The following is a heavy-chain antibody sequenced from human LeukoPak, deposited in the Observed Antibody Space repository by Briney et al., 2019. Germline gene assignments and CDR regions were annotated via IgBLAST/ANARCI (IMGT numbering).Heavy chain of an antibody. V-gene: IGHV4-34*01. CDR1: GGSFSGYY. D-gene: IGHD1-14*01. Sequence: SETLSLTCAVYGGSFSGYYWSWIRQPPGKGLEWIGEINHSGSTNYNPSLKSRVTISVVTSKNQFSLKLSSVTAADTAVYYCARKKPRWYFDLWGRGTLVTVSS. CDR3: ARKKPRWYFDL. J-gene: IGHJ2*01. CDR2: INHSGST.